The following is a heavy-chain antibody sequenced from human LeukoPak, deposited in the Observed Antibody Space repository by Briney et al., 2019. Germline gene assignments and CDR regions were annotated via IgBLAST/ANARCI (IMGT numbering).Heavy chain of an antibody. CDR1: GGSFSGYY. Sequence: PSETLSLTCAVYGGSFSGYYWSWIRQPPGKGLEWIGEINHSGSTNYNPSLKSRVTISVDTSKNQFSLKLSSVTAAGTAVYYCARSGPRRYTPKPFQHWGQGTLVTVSS. J-gene: IGHJ1*01. CDR3: ARSGPRRYTPKPFQH. V-gene: IGHV4-34*01. CDR2: INHSGST. D-gene: IGHD3-10*01.